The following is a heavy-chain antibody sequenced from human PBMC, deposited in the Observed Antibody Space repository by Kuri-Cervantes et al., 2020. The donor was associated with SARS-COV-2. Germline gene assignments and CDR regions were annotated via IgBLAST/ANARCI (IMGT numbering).Heavy chain of an antibody. Sequence: GGSLRLSCAASGFTFSSYSMNWVRQAPGKGLEWVSYISSSSSTIYYADSVKGRFTISRDDSKSIAYLQMNSLKTEDTAVYYCTRDSFWSGYYDYWGQGTLVTDSS. V-gene: IGHV3-48*01. D-gene: IGHD3-3*01. J-gene: IGHJ4*02. CDR2: ISSSSSTI. CDR3: TRDSFWSGYYDY. CDR1: GFTFSSYS.